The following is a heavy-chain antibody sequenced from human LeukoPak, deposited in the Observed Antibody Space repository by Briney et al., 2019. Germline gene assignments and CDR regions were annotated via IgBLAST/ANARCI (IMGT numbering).Heavy chain of an antibody. CDR3: ARHERRWIAAAALDY. CDR1: GGSFSGYY. D-gene: IGHD6-13*01. Sequence: PSETLSLTCAVYGGSFSGYYWSWIRQPPGKGLEWIGEINHSGSTNYNPSLKSRVTISVDTSKNQFSLKLSSVTAADTAVYYCARHERRWIAAAALDYWGQGTLVTVSS. CDR2: INHSGST. V-gene: IGHV4-34*01. J-gene: IGHJ4*02.